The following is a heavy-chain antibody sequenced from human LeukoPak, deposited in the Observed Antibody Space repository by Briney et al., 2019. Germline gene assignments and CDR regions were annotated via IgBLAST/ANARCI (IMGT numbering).Heavy chain of an antibody. CDR2: INTNTGNQ. D-gene: IGHD1-26*01. CDR3: ARPLHPGGILPGY. V-gene: IGHV7-4-1*02. CDR1: GYTFTSYA. J-gene: IGHJ4*02. Sequence: ASVKVSCKSSGYTFTSYALNWVRQAPGQGLEWMGWINTNTGNQTYAQGFTGRFVFSLDTSVSTAYLQISSLKAEDTAVYYCARPLHPGGILPGYWGQGTLVTVSS.